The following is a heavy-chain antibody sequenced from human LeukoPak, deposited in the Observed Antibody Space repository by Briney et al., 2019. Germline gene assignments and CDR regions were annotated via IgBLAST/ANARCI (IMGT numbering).Heavy chain of an antibody. J-gene: IGHJ4*02. CDR2: ISAYNGKT. D-gene: IGHD6-6*01. CDR1: RYTLYTYG. V-gene: IGHV1-18*01. CDR3: ASRSSSSPGPFDY. Sequence: ASVTVSCKASRYTLYTYGVTWVRQAPGQGLEWMGWISAYNGKTDHPQQLQGRVTLTTDTSTSTAYMELESLSSDDTTVYYCASRSSSSPGPFDYWGQGALITVSS.